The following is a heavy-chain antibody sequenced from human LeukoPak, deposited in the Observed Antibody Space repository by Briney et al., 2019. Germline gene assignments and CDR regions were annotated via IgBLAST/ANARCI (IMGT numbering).Heavy chain of an antibody. CDR1: GFTFSSYG. J-gene: IGHJ4*02. CDR2: ISYDGSNK. D-gene: IGHD1-20*01. CDR3: AKSSITGTTHSDFDY. Sequence: GGSLRLSCAASGFTFSSYGMHWVRQAPGKGLEWVAVISYDGSNKYYADSVRGRFTISRDNSKNTLYLQMNSLRAEDTAVYYCAKSSITGTTHSDFDYWGQGTLVTVSS. V-gene: IGHV3-30*18.